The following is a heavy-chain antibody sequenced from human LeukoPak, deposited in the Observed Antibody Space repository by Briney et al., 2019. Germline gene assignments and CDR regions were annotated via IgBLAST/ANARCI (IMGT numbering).Heavy chain of an antibody. J-gene: IGHJ4*02. CDR3: AKDDYDSSGYYIDY. V-gene: IGHV3-11*04. CDR2: ITNSGTTI. D-gene: IGHD3-22*01. Sequence: GGSLRLSCAASGFTFTDYYMSWIRQAPGKGLEWVSYITNSGTTIYYADSVKGRFTISRDNAKNSLYLQMNSLRAEDTAVYYCAKDDYDSSGYYIDYWGQGTLVTVSS. CDR1: GFTFTDYY.